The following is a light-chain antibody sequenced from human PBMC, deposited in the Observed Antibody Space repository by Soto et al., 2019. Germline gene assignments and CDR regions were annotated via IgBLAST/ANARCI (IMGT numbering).Light chain of an antibody. CDR2: WAS. Sequence: DIVMTQSPDSLAVSLGERAPINCKSSQSVLYSSNNKNYLAWYQQKPGQPPKLLIYWASTRESGVPDRFSGSGSGTDFTLTISSLQAEDVAVYYCQQYYSTLLTFGGGTKGDIK. CDR1: QSVLYSSNNKNY. J-gene: IGKJ4*01. CDR3: QQYYSTLLT. V-gene: IGKV4-1*01.